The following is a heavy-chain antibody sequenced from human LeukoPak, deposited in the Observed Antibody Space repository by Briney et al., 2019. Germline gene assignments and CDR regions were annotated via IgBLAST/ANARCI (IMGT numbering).Heavy chain of an antibody. Sequence: SVKVSCKASVVTFSSYAISWVRQSPGQGREWMGGIIPIFGTANYAQKFQGRVTITTDESTSTAYMELSSLRSEDTAVYYCASRWGYCSSTSCPLYYYYMDVWGKGTTVTVSS. J-gene: IGHJ6*03. D-gene: IGHD2-2*01. CDR2: IIPIFGTA. CDR1: VVTFSSYA. CDR3: ASRWGYCSSTSCPLYYYYMDV. V-gene: IGHV1-69*05.